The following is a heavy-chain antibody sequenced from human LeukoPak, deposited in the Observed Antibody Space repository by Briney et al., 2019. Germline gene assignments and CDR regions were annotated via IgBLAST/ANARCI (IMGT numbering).Heavy chain of an antibody. CDR3: ARHEGFSQKD. CDR2: IHESGST. J-gene: IGHJ4*02. Sequence: SGTLSLTCAVSGVSMSGNNWWSWVRQPPGKGLEWIGEIHESGSTNYNPSLKSRVTISVDKSKDQFSLKLSSVTAADTAVYHCARHEGFSQKDWGQGTQVTVS. CDR1: GVSMSGNNW. V-gene: IGHV4-4*02.